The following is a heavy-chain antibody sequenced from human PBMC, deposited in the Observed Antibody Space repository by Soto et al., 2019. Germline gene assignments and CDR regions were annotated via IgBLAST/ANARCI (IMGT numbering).Heavy chain of an antibody. CDR2: IYYSGST. CDR3: ARRRRITIFGVVTPTYGMDV. Sequence: QVQLQESGPGLVKPSETLSLTCTVSGGSVSSGSYYWSWIRQPPGKGLEWIGYIYYSGSTNYNPALQSRVTISVDTSKNQFSLKLSSVTAADTAVYYCARRRRITIFGVVTPTYGMDVWGQGTTVTVSS. J-gene: IGHJ6*02. CDR1: GGSVSSGSYY. V-gene: IGHV4-61*01. D-gene: IGHD3-3*01.